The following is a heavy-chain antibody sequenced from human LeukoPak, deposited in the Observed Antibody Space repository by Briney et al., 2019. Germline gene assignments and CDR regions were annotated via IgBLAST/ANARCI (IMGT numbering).Heavy chain of an antibody. CDR1: GGSFSGYY. V-gene: IGHV4-34*01. D-gene: IGHD2-2*01. Sequence: PSETLSLTCAVYGGSFSGYYWSWIRQPPGKGLEWIGEVNHSGSTNYNPSLKSRVTISVDTSKNQFSLKLSPVTAADTAVYYCARGGVVVRYYYYYGMDVWGQGTTVTVSS. J-gene: IGHJ6*02. CDR3: ARGGVVVRYYYYYGMDV. CDR2: VNHSGST.